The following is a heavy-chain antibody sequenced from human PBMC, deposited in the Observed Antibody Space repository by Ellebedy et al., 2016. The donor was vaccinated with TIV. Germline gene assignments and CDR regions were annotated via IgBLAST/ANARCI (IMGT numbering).Heavy chain of an antibody. D-gene: IGHD1-26*01. CDR2: ISGDGGSI. V-gene: IGHV3-43*02. CDR1: GFTFDDYA. Sequence: GESLKISCAASGFTFDDYAMHWVRQAPGKGLEWVSLISGDGGSIYYADSVKGRFTISRDNSKNSLYLQMNSLRTKDTAVDNWAIGVGVGYGMDVWGQGTTVTVSS. J-gene: IGHJ6*02. CDR3: AIGVGVGYGMDV.